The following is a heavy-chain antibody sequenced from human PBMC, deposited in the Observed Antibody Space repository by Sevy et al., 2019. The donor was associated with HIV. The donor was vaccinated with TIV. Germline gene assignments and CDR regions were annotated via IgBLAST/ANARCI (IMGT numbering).Heavy chain of an antibody. CDR1: GFTVNDKY. V-gene: IGHV3-66*02. CDR2: IFSSGST. J-gene: IGHJ4*02. CDR3: VSLFLSYRSGWSYFDY. D-gene: IGHD6-19*01. Sequence: GGSLRLSCAISGFTVNDKYIIWVRQAPGKGLEWVSVIFSSGSTYYADSAKGRFTISRANSKNTVDLQMNRVRAEDTAAYYCVSLFLSYRSGWSYFDYWGQGTLVTVSS.